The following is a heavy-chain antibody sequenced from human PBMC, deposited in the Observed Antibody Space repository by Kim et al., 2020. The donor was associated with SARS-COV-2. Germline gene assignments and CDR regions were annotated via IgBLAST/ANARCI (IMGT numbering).Heavy chain of an antibody. V-gene: IGHV1-69*13. CDR2: IIPIFGTA. Sequence: SVKVSCKASGGTFSSYAISWVRQAPGQGLEWMGGIIPIFGTANYAQKFQGRVTITADESTSTAYMELSSLRSEDTAVYYCARELAARRLLRAYAFDIWGQGTMVTVSS. D-gene: IGHD6-6*01. CDR1: GGTFSSYA. J-gene: IGHJ3*02. CDR3: ARELAARRLLRAYAFDI.